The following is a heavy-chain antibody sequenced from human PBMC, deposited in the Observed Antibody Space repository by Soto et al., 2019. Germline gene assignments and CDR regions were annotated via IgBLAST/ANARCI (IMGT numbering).Heavy chain of an antibody. V-gene: IGHV2-5*02. Sequence: QITLKESGPTLVKPTQTLTLTCTFSGFSLPTDRVGVGWIRQPPGKALEWLAVIYWDDTKTYRPSLKSRLTITQDTSKNQVALTMTDMDPVDPATYYCAHAYGGRSLYWGQGTLVTVSS. CDR1: GFSLPTDRVG. CDR2: IYWDDTK. D-gene: IGHD1-26*01. CDR3: AHAYGGRSLY. J-gene: IGHJ4*02.